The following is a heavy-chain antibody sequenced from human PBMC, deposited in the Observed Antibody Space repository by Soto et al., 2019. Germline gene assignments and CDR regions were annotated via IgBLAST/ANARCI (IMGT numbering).Heavy chain of an antibody. CDR2: IIPIFGTA. D-gene: IGHD6-13*01. CDR1: GGTFSSYA. CDR3: ARVAAAGYYYYYYGMDV. Sequence: ASVKVSCKASGGTFSSYAISWVRQAPGQGLEWMGGIIPIFGTANYAQKFQGRVTITADKSTSTAYMELSSLRSEDTAVYYCARVAAAGYYYYYYGMDVCGQGTTVTVSS. V-gene: IGHV1-69*06. J-gene: IGHJ6*02.